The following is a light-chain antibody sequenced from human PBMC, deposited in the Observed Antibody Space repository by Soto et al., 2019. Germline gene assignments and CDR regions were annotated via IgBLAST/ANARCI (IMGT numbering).Light chain of an antibody. J-gene: IGKJ2*01. CDR1: HSISVW. CDR3: QQYYTYPYT. V-gene: IGKV1-5*03. CDR2: QAS. Sequence: DIQMTQSPSTLSSSVGDRVTITCRASHSISVWLAWYQQKPGKAPKLLIYQASTLESGVPSRFSGRGSGKYFNLTISSLQPDDFATYYCQQYYTYPYTFGQGTKLEIK.